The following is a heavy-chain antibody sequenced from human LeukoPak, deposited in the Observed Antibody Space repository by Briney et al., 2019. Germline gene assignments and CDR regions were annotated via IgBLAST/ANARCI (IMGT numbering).Heavy chain of an antibody. CDR1: GFTFSSIG. V-gene: IGHV3-30*18. CDR2: ISYDGSNK. J-gene: IGHJ4*02. Sequence: GGSLRLSCAGSGFTFSSIGMNWVRQAPGKGLEWGAVISYDGSNKYYADSVKGRFTISRDNSKNTLYLQMNRLRADDPAVYYCAKVPGYSSGWYLLHYWGQGTLVRVSS. CDR3: AKVPGYSSGWYLLHY. D-gene: IGHD6-19*01.